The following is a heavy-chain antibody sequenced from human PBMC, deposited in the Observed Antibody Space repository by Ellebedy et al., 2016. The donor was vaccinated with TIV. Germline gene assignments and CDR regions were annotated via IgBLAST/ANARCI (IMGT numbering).Heavy chain of an antibody. D-gene: IGHD3-10*01. CDR1: GYTFTGYY. Sequence: ASVKVSCXASGYTFTGYYMHWVRQAPGQGLEWMGWINPNSGGTNYAQKFQGRVTMTRDTSISTAYMELSRLRSDDTAVYYCARVVYGGFGELWPDDAFDIWGQGTMVTVSS. V-gene: IGHV1-2*02. J-gene: IGHJ3*02. CDR3: ARVVYGGFGELWPDDAFDI. CDR2: INPNSGGT.